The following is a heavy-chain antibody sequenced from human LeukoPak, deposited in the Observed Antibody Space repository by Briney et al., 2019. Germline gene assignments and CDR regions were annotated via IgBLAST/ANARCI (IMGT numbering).Heavy chain of an antibody. CDR3: ARVRTYGDYWY. CDR1: GGSISSGDYY. V-gene: IGHV4-30-4*01. CDR2: IYYSEST. Sequence: PSETLSLTCTVSGGSISSGDYYWSWIRQPPGKGLEWIGYIYYSESTYYNPSLKSRVTISVDTSKNQFSLKLSSVTAADTAVYYCARVRTYGDYWYWGQGTLVTVSS. J-gene: IGHJ4*02. D-gene: IGHD4-17*01.